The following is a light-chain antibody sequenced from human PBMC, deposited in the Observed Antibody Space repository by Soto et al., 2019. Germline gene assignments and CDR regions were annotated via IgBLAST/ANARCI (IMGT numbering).Light chain of an antibody. V-gene: IGLV2-14*01. Sequence: QSALNQPASVSGSPGHSITISCTVTRGDVGGVYYVSWYQHLPGKAPKLMISEVSNRPSGVSNRVSGSKSGVTAALTISGLQAEDEADYYCSSFAGSNNFPYVFATGPKVTAL. CDR3: SSFAGSNNFPYV. J-gene: IGLJ1*01. CDR2: EVS. CDR1: RGDVGGVYY.